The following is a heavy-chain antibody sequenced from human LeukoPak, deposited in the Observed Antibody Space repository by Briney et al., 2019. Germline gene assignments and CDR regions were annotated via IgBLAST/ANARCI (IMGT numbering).Heavy chain of an antibody. Sequence: SETLSLTCTVSGGSISSYYWSWIRQPAGKGLEWIGRIHTSGSTNYNPSLKSRVTMSLYMSKNQFSLKLSSVTAADTAVYYCARGDDGFDAFDIWGQGTMVTVSS. D-gene: IGHD4-17*01. CDR1: GGSISSYY. J-gene: IGHJ3*02. V-gene: IGHV4-4*07. CDR3: ARGDDGFDAFDI. CDR2: IHTSGST.